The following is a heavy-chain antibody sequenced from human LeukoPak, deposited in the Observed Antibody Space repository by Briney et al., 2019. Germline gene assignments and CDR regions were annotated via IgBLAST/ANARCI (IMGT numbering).Heavy chain of an antibody. D-gene: IGHD2-15*01. CDR3: ARGSRYCSGGSCYPGVNWFDP. V-gene: IGHV4-39*01. Sequence: SETLSLTCTVSGGSISSSSYYWGWIRQPPGKGLEWIGSIYYSGSTYYNPSLKSRVTISVDTSKNQFSLKLSSVTAADTAVYYCARGSRYCSGGSCYPGVNWFDPWGQGTLVTVSS. CDR2: IYYSGST. CDR1: GGSISSSSYY. J-gene: IGHJ5*02.